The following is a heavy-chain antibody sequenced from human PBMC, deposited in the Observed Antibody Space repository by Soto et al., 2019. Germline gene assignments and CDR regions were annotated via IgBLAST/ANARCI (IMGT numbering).Heavy chain of an antibody. V-gene: IGHV4-39*01. J-gene: IGHJ4*01. D-gene: IGHD4-4*01. CDR3: ARWVSSDSPQGPSNFDY. Sequence: QLQLQESGPGLVKPSETLSLICTVSGASISSGYHHWGWVRQPPGKGLEWVGTIHYTGTTYHNPPLKSRLAMSVDTSKNQFSLKLNSVTAADTAVYYCARWVSSDSPQGPSNFDYWGQGTLVTVSS. CDR2: IHYTGTT. CDR1: GASISSGYHH.